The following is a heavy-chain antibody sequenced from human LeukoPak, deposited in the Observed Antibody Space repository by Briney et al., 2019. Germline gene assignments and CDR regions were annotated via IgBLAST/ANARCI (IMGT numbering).Heavy chain of an antibody. V-gene: IGHV2-70*01. J-gene: IGHJ4*02. CDR3: ARTPSGQRAFDY. Sequence: SGPTLVNPTQTLTLTCTFSGFSLSTSGMCVSWIRQPPWKALEWLALLDWDDDKYYTPSLKTRLTISKDTSKNQVVLTMTNMAPVDTATYYCARTPSGQRAFDYWGQGTLVTVSS. D-gene: IGHD2-15*01. CDR2: LDWDDDK. CDR1: GFSLSTSGMC.